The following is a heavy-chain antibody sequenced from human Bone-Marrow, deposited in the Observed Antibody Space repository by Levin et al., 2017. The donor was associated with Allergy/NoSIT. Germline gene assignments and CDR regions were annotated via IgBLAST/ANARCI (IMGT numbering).Heavy chain of an antibody. V-gene: IGHV3-23*01. Sequence: LSLTCAASGFPFSNYAMSWVRQAPGKGLEWVSAITTSGGSTYYADSVKGRFTISRDNSKNTLYLQMNSLRADDTAVYYCAKGDRNGVRGVTFDYWGQGTLVTVSS. CDR1: GFPFSNYA. CDR3: AKGDRNGVRGVTFDY. D-gene: IGHD3-10*01. J-gene: IGHJ4*02. CDR2: ITTSGGST.